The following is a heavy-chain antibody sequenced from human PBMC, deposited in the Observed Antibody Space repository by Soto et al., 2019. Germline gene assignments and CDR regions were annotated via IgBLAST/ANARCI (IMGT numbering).Heavy chain of an antibody. CDR3: AGLGMVAAHREFDP. J-gene: IGHJ5*02. D-gene: IGHD2-15*01. CDR1: SGTISSSNW. Sequence: SETLSLTCAVSSGTISSSNWRTWVRQPPGKGLEWIGEINQSGSPNYNPSLRSRATISVDKSKSQFFLKLSSVTAADTAIYYCAGLGMVAAHREFDPWGQGTLVTVSS. CDR2: INQSGSP. V-gene: IGHV4-4*02.